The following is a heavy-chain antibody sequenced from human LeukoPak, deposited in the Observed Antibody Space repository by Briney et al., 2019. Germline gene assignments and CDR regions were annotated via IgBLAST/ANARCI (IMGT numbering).Heavy chain of an antibody. J-gene: IGHJ4*02. Sequence: GGSLRLSCAASGFTFSSYSMNWVRQTPGKGLEWVSYISSASGSIYYADSVKGRFTISRDNAKNSLFLQMNSLRAEDTAVYYCARLPAYCSSTSCYYDYWGQGTLVTVSS. V-gene: IGHV3-48*04. CDR2: ISSASGSI. D-gene: IGHD2-2*01. CDR1: GFTFSSYS. CDR3: ARLPAYCSSTSCYYDY.